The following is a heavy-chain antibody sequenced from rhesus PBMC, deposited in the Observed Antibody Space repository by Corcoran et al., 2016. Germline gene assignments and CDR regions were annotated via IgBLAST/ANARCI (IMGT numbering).Heavy chain of an antibody. CDR2: ISSAGIN. Sequence: QVQLQESGPGLVKPSETLSLTCAVYGYSISSCYSWCWIRQPPGKGLEWIGHISSAGINYINPALKSRGTLSVDTSKNQFSLKLSSVTAADTAVYYCARRWYFDLWGPGTPITISA. CDR1: GYSISSCYS. J-gene: IGHJ2*01. CDR3: ARRWYFDL. V-gene: IGHV4S14*01.